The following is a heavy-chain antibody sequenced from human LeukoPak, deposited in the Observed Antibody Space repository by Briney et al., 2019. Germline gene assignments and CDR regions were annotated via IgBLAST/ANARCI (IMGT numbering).Heavy chain of an antibody. CDR1: GFSISNDW. J-gene: IGHJ4*02. Sequence: GGSLRLSCAASGFSISNDWMSWVRQAPGKGLEWVGRVKSRGAGETTDYAAPVKGRFTISRGDSKNTLYLQMNSLKTEDTAVYYCTLIQGWGSGSYYLDYWGQGTLVTVSS. CDR2: VKSRGAGETT. D-gene: IGHD3-10*01. V-gene: IGHV3-15*01. CDR3: TLIQGWGSGSYYLDY.